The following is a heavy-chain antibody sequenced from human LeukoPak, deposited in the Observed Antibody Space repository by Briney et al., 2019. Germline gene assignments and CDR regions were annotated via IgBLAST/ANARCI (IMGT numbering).Heavy chain of an antibody. J-gene: IGHJ4*02. CDR3: ATDLSLNYYDSSGFYY. Sequence: GASVKVSCKVSGYTLTELSMHWVRQTPGKGLEWMGGFDPEDGETIYAQKFQGRVTMTEDTSTDTAYMELSSLRSEDTAVYYCATDLSLNYYDSSGFYYWGQGTLVTVSS. CDR2: FDPEDGET. D-gene: IGHD3-22*01. CDR1: GYTLTELS. V-gene: IGHV1-24*01.